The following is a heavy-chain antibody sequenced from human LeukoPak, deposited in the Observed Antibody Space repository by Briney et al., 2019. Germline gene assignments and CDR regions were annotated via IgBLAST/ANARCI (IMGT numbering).Heavy chain of an antibody. V-gene: IGHV1-69*04. CDR1: GGTFSSYA. CDR2: IIPILGIA. D-gene: IGHD2-2*01. CDR3: ARDRGVLVPAVPLDWFDP. Sequence: SVKVSCKASGGTFSSYAISWVRQAPGQGLEWMGRIIPILGIANYAQKFQGRVTITADKSTSTAYMELSSLRSEDTAVSYCARDRGVLVPAVPLDWFDPWGQGTLVTVSS. J-gene: IGHJ5*02.